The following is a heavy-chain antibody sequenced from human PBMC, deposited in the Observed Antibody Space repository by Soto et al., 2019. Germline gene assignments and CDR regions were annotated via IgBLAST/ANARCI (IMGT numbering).Heavy chain of an antibody. CDR3: ARSQEMATIDGMDV. V-gene: IGHV1-8*01. CDR2: MNPNSGNT. J-gene: IGHJ6*02. D-gene: IGHD5-12*01. Sequence: QVQLVQSGAEVKKPGASVKVSCKASGYTFTSYDINWVRQATGQGLEWMGWMNPNSGNTGYAQKFQGRVTMTTNTSISTAYMELSSLRSEDTAVYYCARSQEMATIDGMDVWGQGTTVTVSS. CDR1: GYTFTSYD.